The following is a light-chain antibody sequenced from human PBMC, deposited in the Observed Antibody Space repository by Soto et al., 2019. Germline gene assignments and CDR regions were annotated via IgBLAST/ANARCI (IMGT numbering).Light chain of an antibody. CDR2: DAS. J-gene: IGKJ1*01. CDR3: HQRQSWPRK. CDR1: QCVTSY. Sequence: EILLTQSPATLSLSPVEIATLSFLASQCVTSYLAWYQQKPGQAPRLLIYDASNRATGIPARFSGSGSGTDFTLTISDVQPEDFALYYCHQRQSWPRKFGQGTKGAIK. V-gene: IGKV3-11*01.